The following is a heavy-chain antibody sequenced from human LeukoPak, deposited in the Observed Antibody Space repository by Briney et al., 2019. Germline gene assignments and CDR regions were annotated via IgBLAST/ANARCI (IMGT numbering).Heavy chain of an antibody. CDR3: ARNFDDSGSLGYY. J-gene: IGHJ4*02. D-gene: IGHD3-10*01. V-gene: IGHV4-4*02. Sequence: SGTLSLTCAVSGGSISSSYWWSWVRQPPGQGLAWIGETYHSGSTNYNPSLKSRVTISVDKSKNQFSLKLRSVTAADTAVYYCARNFDDSGSLGYYWGQGTLVTVSS. CDR2: TYHSGST. CDR1: GGSISSSYW.